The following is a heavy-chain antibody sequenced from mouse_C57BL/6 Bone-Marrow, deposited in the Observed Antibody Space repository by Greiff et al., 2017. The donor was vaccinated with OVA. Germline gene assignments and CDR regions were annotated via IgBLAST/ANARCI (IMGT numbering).Heavy chain of an antibody. Sequence: QVQLKESGPGLVQPSQSLSITCTVSGFSLTSYGVHWVRQSPGKGLEWLGVIWSGGSTDYNAAFISRLSISKDNSKSQVFFKMNRLQADDTAIYYCARRGRRDAMDYWGQGTSVTVSS. CDR2: IWSGGST. CDR1: GFSLTSYG. CDR3: ARRGRRDAMDY. V-gene: IGHV2-2*01. D-gene: IGHD3-3*01. J-gene: IGHJ4*01.